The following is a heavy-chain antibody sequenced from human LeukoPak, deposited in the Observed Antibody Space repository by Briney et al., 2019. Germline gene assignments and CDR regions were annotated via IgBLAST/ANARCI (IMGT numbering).Heavy chain of an antibody. CDR1: GYTFTIYY. J-gene: IGHJ4*02. V-gene: IGHV1-46*01. D-gene: IGHD4-17*01. Sequence: ASVTVSYTASGYTFTIYYMHWVRQAPGQGVEGMGMINPSGGSRSYTQKFQGRVTITRDMSTSTVYMELSSLRSEDTAVYYCARERAYYGVTDYWGQGTLVTVSS. CDR3: ARERAYYGVTDY. CDR2: INPSGGSR.